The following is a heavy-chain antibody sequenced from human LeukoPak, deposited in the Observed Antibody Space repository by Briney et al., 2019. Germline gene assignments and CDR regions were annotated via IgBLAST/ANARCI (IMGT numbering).Heavy chain of an antibody. CDR2: VYYSGST. Sequence: SETLSLTCTVSGGSISSRSYYWGWIRQPPGKGLKWIGSVYYSGSTYYNPSLQSRVTISVDTSKNQFSLQLTSVTAADTAVFYCARQTWGGNYHPYYFDYWGQGTLVPVSS. CDR3: ARQTWGGNYHPYYFDY. J-gene: IGHJ4*02. V-gene: IGHV4-39*01. D-gene: IGHD4-23*01. CDR1: GGSISSRSYY.